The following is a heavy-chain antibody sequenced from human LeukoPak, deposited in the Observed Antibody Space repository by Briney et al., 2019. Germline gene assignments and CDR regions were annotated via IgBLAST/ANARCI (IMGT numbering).Heavy chain of an antibody. J-gene: IGHJ5*02. CDR1: GFTFSSYA. CDR3: ARSPTAINGYFDP. V-gene: IGHV3-23*01. D-gene: IGHD2-2*01. Sequence: GGSLRLSCAASGFTFSSYAMNWVRQAPGKGLEWVSVISGGGGSTYYADSVKGRFTISRDNSKNTLYLQTNSLRADDTAVYYCARSPTAINGYFDPWGQGTLVTVSS. CDR2: ISGGGGST.